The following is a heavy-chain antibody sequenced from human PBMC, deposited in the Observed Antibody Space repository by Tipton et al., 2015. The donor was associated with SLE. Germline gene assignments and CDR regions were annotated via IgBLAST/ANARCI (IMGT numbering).Heavy chain of an antibody. J-gene: IGHJ2*01. CDR3: ARDLSGAHYDL. CDR2: IYYSGNT. V-gene: IGHV4-59*01. D-gene: IGHD3-3*01. CDR1: GGSISSYY. Sequence: LSLTCTVSGGSISSYYWSWIRLPPGKGLEWIGCIYYSGNTNYNPSLKSRVTISVDTSKNQFSLNLSSVTAADTAVYYCARDLSGAHYDLWGRGTLVTVSS.